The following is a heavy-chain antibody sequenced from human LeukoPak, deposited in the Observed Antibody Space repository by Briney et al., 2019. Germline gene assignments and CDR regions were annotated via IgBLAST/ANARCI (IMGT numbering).Heavy chain of an antibody. CDR2: ITGSAGGT. V-gene: IGHV3-23*01. CDR1: GFTFSSHT. CDR3: AKDGSYYYDT. J-gene: IGHJ4*02. Sequence: PGGSLRLSCAASGFTFSSHTMSWVRQAPGKGLERVSSITGSAGGTYYADSVKGRFTIPRDNSKNTLFLQMNSLRAEDTAVYYCAKDGSYYYDTWGQGTLVTVSS.